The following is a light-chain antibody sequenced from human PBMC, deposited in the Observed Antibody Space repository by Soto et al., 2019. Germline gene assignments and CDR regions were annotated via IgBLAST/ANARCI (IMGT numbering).Light chain of an antibody. CDR1: QDISNY. Sequence: IHMTQSASSLSASVGYRVTITCQASQDISNYLNWYQQKPGKAPKLLIYDASNLETGVPSRFSGSGSGTDFTFTISSLQPEDIATYYCQQYDNLITFGQGTRLEIK. CDR2: DAS. J-gene: IGKJ5*01. CDR3: QQYDNLIT. V-gene: IGKV1-33*01.